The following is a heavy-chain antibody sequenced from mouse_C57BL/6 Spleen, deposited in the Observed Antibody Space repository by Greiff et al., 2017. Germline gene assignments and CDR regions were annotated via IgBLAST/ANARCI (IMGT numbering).Heavy chain of an antibody. Sequence: EVKLVESGGGLVKPGGSLKLSCAASGFTFSSYAMSWVRQTPEKRLEWVATISDGGSYTYYPDNVKGRFTISRDNAKNNLYLQMSHLKAEDTAMYYCARYYYGSFFDYWGQGTTLTVSS. CDR2: ISDGGSYT. D-gene: IGHD1-1*01. J-gene: IGHJ2*01. CDR1: GFTFSSYA. CDR3: ARYYYGSFFDY. V-gene: IGHV5-4*03.